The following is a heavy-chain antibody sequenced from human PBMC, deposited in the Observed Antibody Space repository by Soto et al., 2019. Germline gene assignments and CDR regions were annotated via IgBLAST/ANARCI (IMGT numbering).Heavy chain of an antibody. J-gene: IGHJ6*02. V-gene: IGHV1-3*01. CDR1: GYTFASYA. CDR3: ARDHLTLGGMDV. Sequence: ASVKVSWKASGYTFASYAMHWVRQAPGQRLEWMGWINAGNGNTKYSQKFQGRVTITRDTSASTAYMELSSLRSEDTAVYYCARDHLTLGGMDVWGQGTMVTVSS. D-gene: IGHD3-16*01. CDR2: INAGNGNT.